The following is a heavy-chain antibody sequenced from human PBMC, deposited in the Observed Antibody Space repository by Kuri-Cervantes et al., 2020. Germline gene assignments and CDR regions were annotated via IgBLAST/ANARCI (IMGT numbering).Heavy chain of an antibody. V-gene: IGHV3-30-3*01. CDR1: GFTFSSYA. CDR3: ARRAGIRITMVRGYYYGMDV. J-gene: IGHJ6*02. D-gene: IGHD3-10*01. Sequence: GESLKISCAASGFTFSSYAMHWIRQAPGKGLEWVAVISYDGSNKYYADSVKGRFTISRDNSKNTLYLQMNSLRAEDTAVYYCARRAGIRITMVRGYYYGMDVWGQGTTVTGYS. CDR2: ISYDGSNK.